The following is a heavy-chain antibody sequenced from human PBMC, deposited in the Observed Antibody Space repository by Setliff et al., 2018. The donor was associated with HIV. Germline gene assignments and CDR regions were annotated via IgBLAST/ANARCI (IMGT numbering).Heavy chain of an antibody. CDR1: GGSISSSNW. Sequence: LSLTCAVSGGSISSSNWWSWVRQPPGKGLEWSGEIYHGGSTNYNPSLKSRVTVSVDKSKNQFSLKLASVTAADTAVYYCASGEPYYYDSTGYSGNYFDYWGQGTLVTVSS. J-gene: IGHJ4*02. D-gene: IGHD3-22*01. CDR2: IYHGGST. CDR3: ASGEPYYYDSTGYSGNYFDY. V-gene: IGHV4-4*02.